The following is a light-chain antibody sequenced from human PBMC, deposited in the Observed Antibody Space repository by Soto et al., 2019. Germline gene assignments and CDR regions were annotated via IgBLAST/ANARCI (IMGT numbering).Light chain of an antibody. CDR3: MQALQAPLYT. Sequence: DIVMTQSPLSLPVSPGEPASISCRSSQSLLHNNGYNYLDWYLQKPGQSPQLLIYLGSNRASGVLDRFSGSGSCADFTLKISSVEAEDVGVYYCMQALQAPLYTFGQGTKLEIK. J-gene: IGKJ2*01. CDR1: QSLLHNNGYNY. V-gene: IGKV2-28*01. CDR2: LGS.